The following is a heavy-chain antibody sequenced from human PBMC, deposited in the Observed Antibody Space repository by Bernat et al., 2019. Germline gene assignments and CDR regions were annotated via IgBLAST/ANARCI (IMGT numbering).Heavy chain of an antibody. D-gene: IGHD1-26*01. Sequence: QVQLVESGGGVVQPGRSLRLSCAASGFTFSSYGMHWVRQAPGKGLEWVAVISYDGSNKYYADSVKGRFTISRDNSKNTLYLQMNSLRAEDTAVYYCAKDLGVGATYYFDYWGQGTLVTVSS. J-gene: IGHJ4*02. CDR1: GFTFSSYG. CDR2: ISYDGSNK. V-gene: IGHV3-30*18. CDR3: AKDLGVGATYYFDY.